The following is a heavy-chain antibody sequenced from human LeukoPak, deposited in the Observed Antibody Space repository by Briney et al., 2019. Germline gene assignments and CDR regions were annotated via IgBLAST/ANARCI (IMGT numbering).Heavy chain of an antibody. CDR1: GFTFSNYA. CDR2: ISGSAGST. J-gene: IGHJ4*02. Sequence: GGSLRLSCATSGFTFSNYAMGWVRQAPGKGLEWVSGISGSAGSTYYADSVKGRLTISRDNSKNTLYLQMNSLRAEDTAVYYCSRGRYCSSTSCYIDYWGQGTLVTVAS. CDR3: SRGRYCSSTSCYIDY. V-gene: IGHV3-23*01. D-gene: IGHD2-2*02.